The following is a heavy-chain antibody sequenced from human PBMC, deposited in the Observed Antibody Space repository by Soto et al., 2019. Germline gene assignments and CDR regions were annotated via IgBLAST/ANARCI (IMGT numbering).Heavy chain of an antibody. CDR1: GGSIRSDGSY. V-gene: IGHV4-31*11. CDR3: ARRAGNRRGYTIDS. J-gene: IGHJ4*02. Sequence: QVQLQESGPGLVKPSQTLSLTCAVSGGSIRSDGSYWPWIRQLPGGGLEWIGYIYYSGSTSYNPYLESRASISVDSSETQFSLRLTSVTAADTAVYYCARRAGNRRGYTIDSWGQGTLVTVSS. CDR2: IYYSGST. D-gene: IGHD5-18*01.